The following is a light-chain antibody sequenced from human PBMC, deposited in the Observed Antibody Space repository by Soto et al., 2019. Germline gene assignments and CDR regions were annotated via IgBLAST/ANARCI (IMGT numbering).Light chain of an antibody. CDR3: QKYDSAPLT. CDR1: QGISNN. V-gene: IGKV1-27*01. J-gene: IGKJ1*01. CDR2: GAS. Sequence: DIQMTQSPSSLSASVGDSVTITCRASQGISNNLAWYQQKPGKVPKLLIYGASTLQSGVPSRFSGSRSGTDFTLTISSLQPEDVATDYCQKYDSAPLTFGQGTKVDFK.